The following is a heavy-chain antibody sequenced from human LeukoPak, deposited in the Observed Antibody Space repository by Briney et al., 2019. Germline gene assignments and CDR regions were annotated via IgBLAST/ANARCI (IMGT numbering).Heavy chain of an antibody. Sequence: GGSLRLSCAVSGFTFSDAWMSWVRQAPGKGLEWVGRVKRKTDGGTTDYAAPVKGRFTISRDDSKNTLYLQMNSLKTGDTAVYYCTAGSGYSDFDCWGQGTLVTVSS. D-gene: IGHD3-22*01. CDR3: TAGSGYSDFDC. V-gene: IGHV3-15*01. CDR1: GFTFSDAW. CDR2: VKRKTDGGTT. J-gene: IGHJ4*02.